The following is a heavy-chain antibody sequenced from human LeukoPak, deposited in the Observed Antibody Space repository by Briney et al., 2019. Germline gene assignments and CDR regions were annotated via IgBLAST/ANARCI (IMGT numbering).Heavy chain of an antibody. V-gene: IGHV4-61*01. D-gene: IGHD2-8*01. J-gene: IGHJ3*02. CDR2: VFYSGKT. CDR3: ARDTNLRDSFDI. Sequence: SETLSLTCTVSGGSNSISSYYWSWIRQSPGKGLEWIGYVFYSGKTDYSPSLRSRVSMSVDTSKNQFSLKVTSVTAADTAVYYCARDTNLRDSFDIWGQGTMVTVSS. CDR1: GGSNSISSYY.